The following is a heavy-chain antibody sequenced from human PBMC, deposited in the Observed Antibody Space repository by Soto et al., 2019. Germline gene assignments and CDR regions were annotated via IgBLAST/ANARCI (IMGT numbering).Heavy chain of an antibody. V-gene: IGHV1-8*01. D-gene: IGHD6-6*01. CDR2: MNPNSGNT. Sequence: GASVKVSCKASGYTFTSYDINWVRQATGQGLEWMGWMNPNSGNTGYAQKFQGRVTMTRNTSISTAYMELSSLRSEDTAVYYCARYSSWDYYYYYGMDVWGQGTTVTVSS. J-gene: IGHJ6*02. CDR3: ARYSSWDYYYYYGMDV. CDR1: GYTFTSYD.